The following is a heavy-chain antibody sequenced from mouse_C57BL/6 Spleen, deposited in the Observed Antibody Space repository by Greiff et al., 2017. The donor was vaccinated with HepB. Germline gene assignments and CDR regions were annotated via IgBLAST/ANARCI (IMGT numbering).Heavy chain of an antibody. D-gene: IGHD1-1*01. V-gene: IGHV5-4*01. J-gene: IGHJ2*01. CDR1: GFTFSSYA. CDR3: ARDPGVVAKDYFDY. Sequence: EVKLVESGGGLVKPGGSLKLSCAASGFTFSSYAMSWVRQTPEKRLEWIATISDGGSYTYYPDNVKGRFTISRDNAKNNLYLQMSHLKSEDTAMYYCARDPGVVAKDYFDYWGQGTTLTVSS. CDR2: ISDGGSYT.